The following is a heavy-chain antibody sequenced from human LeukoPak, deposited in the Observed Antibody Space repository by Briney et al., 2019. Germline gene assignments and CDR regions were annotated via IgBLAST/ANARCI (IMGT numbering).Heavy chain of an antibody. CDR1: GFTFSSYG. CDR2: IRYDGSNK. V-gene: IGHV3-33*01. CDR3: ARDREQPVDTAMVEFFDY. J-gene: IGHJ4*02. D-gene: IGHD5-18*01. Sequence: GGSLRLSCAASGFTFSSYGMHWVRQAPGKGLEWVAVIRYDGSNKYYADSVKGRFTISRDNSKNTLYLQMNSLGAEDTAVYYCARDREQPVDTAMVEFFDYWGQGTLVTVSS.